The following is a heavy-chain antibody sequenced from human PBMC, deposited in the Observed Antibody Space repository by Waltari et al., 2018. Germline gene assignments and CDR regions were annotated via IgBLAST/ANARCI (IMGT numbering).Heavy chain of an antibody. Sequence: EVYLAESGGALVQPGGSLRLSCLASGFPLRMYSISWVRQAPGKGLEWVANIRFDGTGQYYVDSVRGRFTISRDNTRNSLYLQMNGLRDDDTAVYYCARGSADFVRFWDSWGQGTLVTVSS. CDR2: IRFDGTGQ. CDR3: ARGSADFVRFWDS. V-gene: IGHV3-7*03. CDR1: GFPLRMYS. D-gene: IGHD3-10*01. J-gene: IGHJ4*02.